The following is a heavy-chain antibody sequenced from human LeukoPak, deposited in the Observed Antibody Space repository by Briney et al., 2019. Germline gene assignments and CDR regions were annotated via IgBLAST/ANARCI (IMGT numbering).Heavy chain of an antibody. CDR1: GYTFTGYY. Sequence: VASVKVSYKASGYTFTGYYMHWVRQAPGQGLEWMGWINPNSGGTNYAQKFQGRVTMTRDTSISTAYMELSRLRSDDTAVYYCARDVMVGATRSAFDIWGQGTMVTVSS. CDR3: ARDVMVGATRSAFDI. V-gene: IGHV1-2*02. D-gene: IGHD1-26*01. CDR2: INPNSGGT. J-gene: IGHJ3*02.